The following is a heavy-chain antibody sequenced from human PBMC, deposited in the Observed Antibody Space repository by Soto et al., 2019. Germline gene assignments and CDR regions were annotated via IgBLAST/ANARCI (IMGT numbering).Heavy chain of an antibody. J-gene: IGHJ6*02. Sequence: QVQLVQSGAEEKKPGSSVKVSCKASGGTFSSYAISWVRQAPGQGLEWMGGIIPIFGTANYAQKFQGRVTITADESTSTAYMELSSLRSEDTAVYYCARLLTYDYVWGSYRFYGMDVWGQGTTVTVSS. CDR2: IIPIFGTA. D-gene: IGHD3-16*02. CDR1: GGTFSSYA. CDR3: ARLLTYDYVWGSYRFYGMDV. V-gene: IGHV1-69*01.